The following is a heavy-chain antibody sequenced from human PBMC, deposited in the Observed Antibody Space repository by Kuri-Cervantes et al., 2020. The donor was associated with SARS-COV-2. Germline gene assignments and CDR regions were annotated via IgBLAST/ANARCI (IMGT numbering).Heavy chain of an antibody. V-gene: IGHV4-34*01. D-gene: IGHD5-24*01. CDR2: INHSGST. CDR1: GGPFSGYY. Sequence: ESLKISCAVYGGPFSGYYWSWIRQPPGKGLEWIGEINHSGSTNYNPSLKSRVTISVDTSKNQFSLKLSSVTAADTAVYYCARKVEMATISHWGQGTLVTVSS. J-gene: IGHJ4*02. CDR3: ARKVEMATISH.